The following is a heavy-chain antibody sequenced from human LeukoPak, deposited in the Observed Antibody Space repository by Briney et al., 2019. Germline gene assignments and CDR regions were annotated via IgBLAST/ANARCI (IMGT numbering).Heavy chain of an antibody. D-gene: IGHD3-16*01. Sequence: KPSQTLSLTCAVSGGSISSGGYSWSWIRQPPGKGLEWIGYIYHSGSTYYNPSLKSRVTISVDRSKNQFSLKLSSVTAADTAVYYCARDLGVGDVGAFDIWGQGTMVTVSS. CDR3: ARDLGVGDVGAFDI. V-gene: IGHV4-30-2*01. J-gene: IGHJ3*02. CDR1: GGSISSGGYS. CDR2: IYHSGST.